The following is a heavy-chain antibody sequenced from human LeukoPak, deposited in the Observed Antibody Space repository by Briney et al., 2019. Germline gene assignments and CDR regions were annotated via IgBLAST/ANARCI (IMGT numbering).Heavy chain of an antibody. V-gene: IGHV1-8*02. CDR2: MNPNSGNT. CDR3: ARGKKQQLVARYYYYMDV. Sequence: ASVKVSCKASGYTFTSYDINWVRQATGQGLEWMGWMNPNSGNTGYAQKFQGRVIMTRNTSISTAYMELSSLRSEDTAVYYCARGKKQQLVARYYYYMDVWGKGTTVTISS. J-gene: IGHJ6*03. D-gene: IGHD6-13*01. CDR1: GYTFTSYD.